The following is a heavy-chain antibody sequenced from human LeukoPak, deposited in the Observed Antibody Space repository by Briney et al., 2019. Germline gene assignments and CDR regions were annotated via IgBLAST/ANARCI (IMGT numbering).Heavy chain of an antibody. CDR3: ARTGDTERFDY. J-gene: IGHJ4*02. Sequence: PGGSLRLSCAASGFTSCNYGMHWVRHAPGKGLEWVALIRYDGSKKDYADSVKGRFTISRDNSKNTLHLQMNSLRAEDTAVYYCARTGDTERFDYWGQGTLVTVSS. D-gene: IGHD5-18*01. CDR1: GFTSCNYG. CDR2: IRYDGSKK. V-gene: IGHV3-33*01.